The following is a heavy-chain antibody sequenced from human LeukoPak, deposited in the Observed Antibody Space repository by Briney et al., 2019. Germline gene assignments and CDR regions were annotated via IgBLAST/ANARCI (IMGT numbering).Heavy chain of an antibody. CDR2: ISYDGSNQ. J-gene: IGHJ4*02. Sequence: GSSVTLSCAVCGFTLSSYAMLWVRQAPGKGLEWVAVISYDGSNQYYAHSVKGRFTITRVNSKNTLYLQMNSLRAEDTAVYYCARGLWGRGSGSQPDYWGQGTLVTVSS. CDR3: ARGLWGRGSGSQPDY. V-gene: IGHV3-30-3*01. CDR1: GFTLSSYA. D-gene: IGHD3-10*01.